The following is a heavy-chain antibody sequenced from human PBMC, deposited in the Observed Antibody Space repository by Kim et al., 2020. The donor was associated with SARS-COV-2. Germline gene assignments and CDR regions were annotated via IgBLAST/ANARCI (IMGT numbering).Heavy chain of an antibody. CDR1: GFTFSSYW. CDR2: INSDGSST. Sequence: GGSLRLSCAASGFTFSSYWMHWVRQAPGKGLVWVSRINSDGSSTSYADSVKGRFTISRDNAKNTLYLQMNSLRAEDTAVYYCARDRPLTVVTGNYYYGMDVWGQGTTVTVSS. D-gene: IGHD2-15*01. V-gene: IGHV3-74*01. CDR3: ARDRPLTVVTGNYYYGMDV. J-gene: IGHJ6*02.